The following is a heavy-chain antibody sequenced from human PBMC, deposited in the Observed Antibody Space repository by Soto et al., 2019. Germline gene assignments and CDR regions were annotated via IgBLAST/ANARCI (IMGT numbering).Heavy chain of an antibody. D-gene: IGHD1-1*01. Sequence: GGSLRLSCAASGFTFSDYYMSWIRQAPGKGLEWVSYISSSGSSTNYADSVKGRFTISRDNARNSLYLQMDSLRAEDTAVYYCVSNRGFRSTNEYYFDYWGQGTLVTVSS. J-gene: IGHJ4*02. V-gene: IGHV3-11*06. CDR3: VSNRGFRSTNEYYFDY. CDR2: ISSSGSST. CDR1: GFTFSDYY.